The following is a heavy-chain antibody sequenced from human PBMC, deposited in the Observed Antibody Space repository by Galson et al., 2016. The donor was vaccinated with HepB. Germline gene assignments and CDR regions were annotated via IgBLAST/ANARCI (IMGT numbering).Heavy chain of an antibody. Sequence: SLRLSCAASGFSFSASTMHWVRQASGKGLEWVGRIKANNYATAYAASVNGRFIISRDDSKNTAHLQMNSLKSEDTAVYYCVRGGSGGYYYGLNVWGQGTTVIVSS. J-gene: IGHJ6*02. CDR3: VRGGSGGYYYGLNV. D-gene: IGHD3-10*01. V-gene: IGHV3-73*01. CDR1: GFSFSAST. CDR2: IKANNYAT.